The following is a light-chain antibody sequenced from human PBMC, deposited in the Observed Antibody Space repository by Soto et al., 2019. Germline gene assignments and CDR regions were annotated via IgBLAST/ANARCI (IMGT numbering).Light chain of an antibody. CDR3: QQRSNWPST. V-gene: IGKV3-11*01. CDR1: QSVSRY. CDR2: DAS. Sequence: EIVLTQSPATLSLSPGERATLSCRASQSVSRYLAWYQQKPGQAPRLLIYDASNRATGITARFSGSGSGTDFTLTITSLEPEDFAVYYCQQRSNWPSTFGGGTKVEI. J-gene: IGKJ4*01.